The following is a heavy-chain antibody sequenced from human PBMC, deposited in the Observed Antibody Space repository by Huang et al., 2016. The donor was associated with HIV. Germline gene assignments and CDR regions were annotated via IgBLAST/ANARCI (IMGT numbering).Heavy chain of an antibody. J-gene: IGHJ3*01. D-gene: IGHD1-1*01. V-gene: IGHV7-4-1*02. CDR3: ARDLWRLGFDF. CDR1: GYPFNSYS. Sequence: QVQLVQSGSELKKPGASVKVSCKASGYPFNSYSLHWVRQAPGQGLEWMGWIHTNTGNPTYAQGFTGRCVFSLDTSVSTAYLQITNLKAEDTAVYYCARDLWRLGFDFWGRGTMVTASS. CDR2: IHTNTGNP.